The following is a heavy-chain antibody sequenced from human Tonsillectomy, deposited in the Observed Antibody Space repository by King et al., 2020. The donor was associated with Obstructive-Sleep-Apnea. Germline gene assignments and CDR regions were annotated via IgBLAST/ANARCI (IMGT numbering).Heavy chain of an antibody. D-gene: IGHD5-24*01. CDR1: GGSISSYY. CDR2: IYYSGST. J-gene: IGHJ5*02. Sequence: QLQESGPGLVKPSETLSLTCTVSGGSISSYYWSWIRQPPGKGLEWIGYIYYSGSTNYNPSLKSRVTISVDTSKNQFSLKLSSVTAADTAVYYCARVEMIVKYNWFDPWGQGTLVTVSS. CDR3: ARVEMIVKYNWFDP. V-gene: IGHV4-59*08.